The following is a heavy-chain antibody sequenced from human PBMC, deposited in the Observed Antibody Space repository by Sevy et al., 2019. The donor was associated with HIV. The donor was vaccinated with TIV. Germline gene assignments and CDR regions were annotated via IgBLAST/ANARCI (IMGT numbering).Heavy chain of an antibody. J-gene: IGHJ6*02. CDR2: IYYSGST. CDR3: ARQRPYYDFWSGYLVGAAHYYYGMDV. CDR1: GGSISSSSYY. V-gene: IGHV4-39*01. Sequence: SETLSLTCTVSGGSISSSSYYWGWISQPPGKGLEWIGSIYYSGSTYYNPSLKSRVTISVDTSKNQFSLKLSSVTAADTAVYYCARQRPYYDFWSGYLVGAAHYYYGMDVWGQGTTVTVSS. D-gene: IGHD3-3*01.